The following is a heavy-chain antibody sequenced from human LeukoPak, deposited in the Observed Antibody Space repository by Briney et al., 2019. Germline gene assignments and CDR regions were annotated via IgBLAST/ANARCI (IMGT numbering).Heavy chain of an antibody. Sequence: PGVSLRLSCGVSGLAIIEWCVHRVRQEPFKGPERVGRIKSKGGGGTTDHAAPVKGRFTISRDDSKNTVYLQMSSLRTEDTAIYYCTHISSIPDRFASWGQGTLVTVSS. CDR2: IKSKGGGGTT. J-gene: IGHJ4*02. D-gene: IGHD2-21*01. CDR1: GLAIIEWC. V-gene: IGHV3-15*01. CDR3: THISSIPDRFAS.